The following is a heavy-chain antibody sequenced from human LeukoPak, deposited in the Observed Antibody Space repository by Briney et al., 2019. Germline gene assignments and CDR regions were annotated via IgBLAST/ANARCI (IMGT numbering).Heavy chain of an antibody. Sequence: SETLSLTCAVYGGSFSGYYWSWIRQPPGKGLEWIGEINHSGSTNYNPSLKSRVTISVDTSKNQFSLKLSSVTAADTAVYYCARQDNRITIFGVVIGYFDYWGQGTLVTVSS. J-gene: IGHJ4*02. D-gene: IGHD3-3*01. CDR1: GGSFSGYY. CDR3: ARQDNRITIFGVVIGYFDY. CDR2: INHSGST. V-gene: IGHV4-34*01.